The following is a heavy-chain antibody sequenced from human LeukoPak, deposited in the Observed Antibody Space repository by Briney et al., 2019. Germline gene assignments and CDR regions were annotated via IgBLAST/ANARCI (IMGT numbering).Heavy chain of an antibody. Sequence: KASQTLSLTCTVSGGSISSGDYYWSWIRQPPGKGLEWIGYIYYSGSTYYNPSLKSRVTISVDTSKNQFSLKLSSVTAADTAVYYCAMEPRQYYYYYMDVWGKGTTVTVSS. CDR3: AMEPRQYYYYYMDV. CDR2: IYYSGST. D-gene: IGHD1-26*01. V-gene: IGHV4-30-4*08. CDR1: GGSISSGDYY. J-gene: IGHJ6*03.